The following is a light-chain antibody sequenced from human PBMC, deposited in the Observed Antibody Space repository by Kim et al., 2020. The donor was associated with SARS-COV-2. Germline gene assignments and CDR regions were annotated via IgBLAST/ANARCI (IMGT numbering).Light chain of an antibody. CDR3: NSLDSSGNHVV. Sequence: MGQPARTPCHGHSPRSCYASWSHQKPVHAPVHGIHGKNDRPSGLPDRFSASSSGNSSSLTITGAQAEDEADHYWNSLDSSGNHVVFGGGTQLTVL. J-gene: IGLJ2*01. V-gene: IGLV3-19*01. CDR2: GKN. CDR1: SPRSCY.